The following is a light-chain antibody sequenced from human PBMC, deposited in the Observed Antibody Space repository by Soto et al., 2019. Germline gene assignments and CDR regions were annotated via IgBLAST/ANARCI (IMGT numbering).Light chain of an antibody. CDR1: QDISNY. V-gene: IGKV1-39*01. CDR2: AAS. Sequence: DIQMTQSPSSLSASVGDRVTITCQASQDISNYLNWYQQKPGKAPKLLIYAASSLQSGVPSRFSGSGSGTDFTLTVSSLQPEDFVTYYCQQGYSTPITFGQGTRLEIK. CDR3: QQGYSTPIT. J-gene: IGKJ5*01.